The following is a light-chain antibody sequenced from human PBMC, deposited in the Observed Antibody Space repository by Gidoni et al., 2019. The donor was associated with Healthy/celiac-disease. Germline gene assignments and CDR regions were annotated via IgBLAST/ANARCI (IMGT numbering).Light chain of an antibody. J-gene: IGKJ1*01. CDR2: GAS. CDR1: QSVSSSY. Sequence: EIVLTQSPGTLSLSPGERATLSCRASQSVSSSYLAWYQQKPGQAPRRLIYGASIRATGIPDRFSGSGSGTDFTLTISRLEPEDVAVYYCQQYGSSLWTFGQGTKVEIK. V-gene: IGKV3-20*01. CDR3: QQYGSSLWT.